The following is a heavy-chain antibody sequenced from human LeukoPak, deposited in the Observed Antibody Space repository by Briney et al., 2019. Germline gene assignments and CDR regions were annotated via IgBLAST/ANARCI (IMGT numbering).Heavy chain of an antibody. CDR3: ATKQWLAPPPDS. J-gene: IGHJ4*02. CDR2: INTDGTVT. V-gene: IGHV3-74*01. Sequence: GGSLRLSCAASGFTFSKYWMLWVRQAPGKGLESVSRINTDGTVTTYAASVKGRFTVSSDNADNTVFLQMNSVRDEDTAVYYCATKQWLAPPPDSWGQGTPVTVSS. CDR1: GFTFSKYW. D-gene: IGHD6-19*01.